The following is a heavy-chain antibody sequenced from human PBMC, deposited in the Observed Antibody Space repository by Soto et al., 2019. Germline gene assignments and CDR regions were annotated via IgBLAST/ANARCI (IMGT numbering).Heavy chain of an antibody. J-gene: IGHJ4*02. CDR1: GGSVSSGTYY. Sequence: PSETLSLTCTVSGGSVSSGTYYWSWIRQPPGKGLEWIGEINHSGSTNYNPSLKSRVTISVDTSKNQFSLKLSSVTAADTAVYYCARVPEGVAARRSPYYFDYWGQGTLVTVSS. CDR2: INHSGST. CDR3: ARVPEGVAARRSPYYFDY. D-gene: IGHD6-6*01. V-gene: IGHV4-39*07.